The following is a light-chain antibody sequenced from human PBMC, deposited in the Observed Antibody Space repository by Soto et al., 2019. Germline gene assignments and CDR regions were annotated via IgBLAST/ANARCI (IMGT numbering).Light chain of an antibody. CDR2: GIA. Sequence: EIVVTQSPATLSVSQGERATLSCRASQSVGNNFAWYPQKHGQAPRLLIFGIATRATGVPARFSGSGSGTEFTLTISRLQSEDFAVYYCQQYGDWPLTFGGGAKVE. J-gene: IGKJ4*01. CDR3: QQYGDWPLT. V-gene: IGKV3-15*01. CDR1: QSVGNN.